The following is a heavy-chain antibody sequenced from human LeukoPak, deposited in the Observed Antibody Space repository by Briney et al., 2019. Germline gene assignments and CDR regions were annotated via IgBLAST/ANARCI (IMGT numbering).Heavy chain of an antibody. J-gene: IGHJ4*02. Sequence: GGSLRLSCAASGFTFSNAWMSWVRQAPGKGLEWVGRIKSKTDGGTTDYAAPVKGRFTISRDDSKNTLYLQMNSLKTEDTAVYYCTTGGYDSWSGYYPAYWGQGTLVTVSS. CDR3: TTGGYDSWSGYYPAY. CDR1: GFTFSNAW. V-gene: IGHV3-15*01. D-gene: IGHD3-3*01. CDR2: IKSKTDGGTT.